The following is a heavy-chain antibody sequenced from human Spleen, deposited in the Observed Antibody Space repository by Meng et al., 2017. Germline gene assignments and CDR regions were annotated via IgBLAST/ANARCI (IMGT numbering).Heavy chain of an antibody. CDR1: VDSITSSD. CDR2: ISYCGDT. CDR3: ATGSRQPDY. D-gene: IGHD6-13*01. J-gene: IGHJ4*02. Sequence: RDEWGPGLGKPSGPLSLACTLSVDSITSSDWPWSRRPPGRGLESIGYISYCGDTNSNPSLRSRVTMSLDTSKNQFSLNLASATAADMDEYYCATGSRQPDYWGQGTLVTVSS. V-gene: IGHV4-59*01.